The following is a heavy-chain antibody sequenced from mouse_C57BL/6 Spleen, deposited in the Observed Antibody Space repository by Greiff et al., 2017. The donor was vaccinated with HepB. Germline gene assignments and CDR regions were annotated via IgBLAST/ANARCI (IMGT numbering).Heavy chain of an antibody. CDR2: IYPRSGNT. V-gene: IGHV1-81*01. CDR1: GYTFTSYG. Sequence: QVQLQQSGAELARPGASVKLSCKASGYTFTSYGISWVKQRTGQGLEWIGEIYPRSGNTYYNEKFKGKATLTADKSSSTAYMELRSLTSEDSAVYFCARGGFITTVVATGYFDYWGQGTTLTVSS. CDR3: ARGGFITTVVATGYFDY. J-gene: IGHJ2*01. D-gene: IGHD1-1*01.